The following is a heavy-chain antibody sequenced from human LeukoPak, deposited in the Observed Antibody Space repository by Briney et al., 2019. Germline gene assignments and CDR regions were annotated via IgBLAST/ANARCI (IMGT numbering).Heavy chain of an antibody. D-gene: IGHD2-15*01. CDR1: GFTISSYW. CDR2: INRDGSST. V-gene: IGHV3-74*01. CDR3: ASRDQSCSGGVCYPIDY. Sequence: PGGSLRLSCAVSGFTISSYWMHWVRQAPGKGLVWVSRINRDGSSTSYADSVKGRFTISKDNAKNTLYLQMNSLRAEDTAVYYCASRDQSCSGGVCYPIDYWGQGTLVTVSS. J-gene: IGHJ4*02.